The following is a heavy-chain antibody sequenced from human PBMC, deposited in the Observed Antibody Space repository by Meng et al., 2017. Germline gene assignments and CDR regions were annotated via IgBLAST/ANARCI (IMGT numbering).Heavy chain of an antibody. D-gene: IGHD7-27*01. CDR1: KFTFSISA. CDR2: ISVNGGST. J-gene: IGHJ4*02. CDR3: AKLGSDY. Sequence: EVYLGESGGGLVQPGVFLILSRAVSKFTFSISAMSWVRQAPGKGLEWVSGISVNGGSTFYADSVKGRFTISRDNSKNTLYLQMNSLRVEDTALYYCAKLGSDYWGQGTLVTVSS. V-gene: IGHV3-23*04.